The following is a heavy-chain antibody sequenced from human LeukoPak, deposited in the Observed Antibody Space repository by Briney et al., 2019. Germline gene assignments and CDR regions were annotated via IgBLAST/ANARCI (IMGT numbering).Heavy chain of an antibody. CDR3: ARGRYCSSTSCYHYMDV. CDR2: IKQDGSEK. J-gene: IGHJ6*03. D-gene: IGHD2-2*01. CDR1: GFTFSSYW. V-gene: IGHV3-7*01. Sequence: PGGSLRLSCAVSGFTFSSYWMHWVRQAPGKGLEWVANIKQDGSEKYYVDSVKGRFTISRDNAKNSLYLQMNSLRAEDTAVYYCARGRYCSSTSCYHYMDVWGKGTTVTVSS.